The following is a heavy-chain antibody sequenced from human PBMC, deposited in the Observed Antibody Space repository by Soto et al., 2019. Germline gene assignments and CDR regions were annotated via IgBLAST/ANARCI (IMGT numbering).Heavy chain of an antibody. CDR1: GDFIISYY. D-gene: IGHD3-22*01. Sequence: SETLSLTCTVSGDFIISYYWSWIRQPPGKGLEWIGYVYYSGSTNYNPSLKSRVTISVDTSKKQFSLKLRSVTAADTAVYFCARGKSGYYPYFDNWGQGTLVTVSS. V-gene: IGHV4-59*01. CDR3: ARGKSGYYPYFDN. CDR2: VYYSGST. J-gene: IGHJ4*02.